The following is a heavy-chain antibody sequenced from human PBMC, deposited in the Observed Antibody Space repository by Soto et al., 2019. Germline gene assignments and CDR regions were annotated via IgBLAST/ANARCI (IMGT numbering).Heavy chain of an antibody. V-gene: IGHV3-23*01. CDR3: ANSFRVTRAPSDH. J-gene: IGHJ4*02. CDR1: VFTFSSYA. CDR2: ISGSGGST. Sequence: PGGSLRLSCAASVFTFSSYAMSLVRQAPGEGLEWVSAISGSGGSTYYADSVKGRFTISRYNSKNTLYLQMNSLRAEDTAVYYCANSFRVTRAPSDHWGQGTLVTVSS. D-gene: IGHD3-16*01.